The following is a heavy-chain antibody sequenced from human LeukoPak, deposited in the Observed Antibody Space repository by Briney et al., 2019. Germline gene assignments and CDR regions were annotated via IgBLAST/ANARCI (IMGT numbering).Heavy chain of an antibody. CDR1: GFTFSSYA. Sequence: GGSLRLSCAASGFTFSSYAMSWVRQAPGKGLEWVSAISGSGGSTYYADSVKGRFTISRDNSKNTLYLQVNSLRAEDTAVYYCAKGGKWDVTPFDYWGQGTLVTVSS. V-gene: IGHV3-23*01. CDR3: AKGGKWDVTPFDY. CDR2: ISGSGGST. D-gene: IGHD1-26*01. J-gene: IGHJ4*02.